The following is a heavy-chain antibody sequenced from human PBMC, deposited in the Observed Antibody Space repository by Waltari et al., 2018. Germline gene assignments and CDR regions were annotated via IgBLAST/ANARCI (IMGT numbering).Heavy chain of an antibody. CDR3: AKDMIGGNEEFDY. CDR2: ISGDGYST. V-gene: IGHV3-43*02. D-gene: IGHD1-1*01. Sequence: MHGVRQPPGKGLEWVSLISGDGYSTYYADSVKGRFTISRDNSKNSRYLQMSSLRTEDTALYYCAKDMIGGNEEFDYWGQGTLVTVSS. J-gene: IGHJ4*02.